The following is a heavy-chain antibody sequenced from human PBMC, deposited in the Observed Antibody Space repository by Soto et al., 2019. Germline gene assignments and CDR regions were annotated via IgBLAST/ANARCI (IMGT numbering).Heavy chain of an antibody. V-gene: IGHV3-33*01. CDR1: GSIFTGYG. Sequence: GGSLRLSCAASGSIFTGYGMHWVRQAPGKGLEWVAVIWFDGSNKYYADSVKGRFTISRDNSKNMLYLQMNSLRAEDTAVYYCARDCFAESCKVTNYYYYGMDVWGQGTKVTVSS. CDR2: IWFDGSNK. CDR3: ARDCFAESCKVTNYYYYGMDV. J-gene: IGHJ6*02. D-gene: IGHD2-21*02.